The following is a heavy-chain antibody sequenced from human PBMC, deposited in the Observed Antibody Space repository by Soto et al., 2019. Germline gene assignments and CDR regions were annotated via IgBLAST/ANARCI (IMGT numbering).Heavy chain of an antibody. CDR3: ARERGGYGLFDS. CDR2: IYPSGMP. V-gene: IGHV4-30-2*01. J-gene: IGHJ4*02. CDR1: GGSISNAAYS. Sequence: QLQLQESGSGLVKPSHTLSLTCTVSGGSISNAAYSWSWIRQPPGKGLEWIGYIYPSGMPFYNPSLRSGVTRSIDRSNDQFSLNLRSVTAADTAVYYCARERGGYGLFDSWGQGTLVTVSS. D-gene: IGHD5-18*01.